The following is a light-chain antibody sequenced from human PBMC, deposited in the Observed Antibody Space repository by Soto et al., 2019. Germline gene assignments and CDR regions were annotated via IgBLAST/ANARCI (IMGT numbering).Light chain of an antibody. CDR2: DAS. Sequence: EIVLTQSPATLSLSPVERATLSCMASQSVSSYLAWYQQKPGQAPRLLIYDASSRATGIPARFSGSGSGTDFTLTISSLEPEDSAVYYCQQRSNWPSITFGQGTRLEI. V-gene: IGKV3-11*01. CDR3: QQRSNWPSIT. J-gene: IGKJ5*01. CDR1: QSVSSY.